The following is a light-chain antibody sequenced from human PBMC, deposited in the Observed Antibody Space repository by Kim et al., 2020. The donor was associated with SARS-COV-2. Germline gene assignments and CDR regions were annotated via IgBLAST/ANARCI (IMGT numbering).Light chain of an antibody. Sequence: VLTQSPDTLSLSPGDRATLSCRASQSIDSSFLAWYQQKPGQAPTLLIYDSSTTATGIPDRFTGSGSETDFTLTISILEPEDFALYFCQYFGGSSYTFGQGTKLEI. CDR1: QSIDSSF. V-gene: IGKV3-20*01. J-gene: IGKJ2*01. CDR3: QYFGGSSYT. CDR2: DSS.